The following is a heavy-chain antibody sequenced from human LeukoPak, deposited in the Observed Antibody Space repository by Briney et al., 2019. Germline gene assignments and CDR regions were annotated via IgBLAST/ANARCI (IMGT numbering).Heavy chain of an antibody. CDR3: ARGPFSSSWSEFDY. D-gene: IGHD6-13*01. V-gene: IGHV3-21*06. CDR1: GFTFSDYS. J-gene: IGHJ4*02. Sequence: GGSLRLSCAASGFTFSDYSLNWVRQAPGKGLEWVSCISGDSRYIYYAHSVKGRSTISRDNAQNSLYLHMNSLRAEDTAVYYCARGPFSSSWSEFDYWGQGTLVTVSS. CDR2: ISGDSRYI.